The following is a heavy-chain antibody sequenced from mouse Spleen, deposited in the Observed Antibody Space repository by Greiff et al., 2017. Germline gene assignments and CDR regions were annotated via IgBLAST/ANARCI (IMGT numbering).Heavy chain of an antibody. V-gene: IGHV1-77*01. CDR1: GYTFTDYY. J-gene: IGHJ4*01. D-gene: IGHD1-2*01. CDR2: IYPGSGNT. CDR3: ARRAFTTAYAMDY. Sequence: QVQLKQSGAELARPGASVKLSCKASGYTFTDYYINWVKQRTGQGLEWIGEIYPGSGNTYYNEKFKGKATLTADKSSSTAYMQLSSLTSEDSAVYFCARRAFTTAYAMDYWGQGTSVTVSS.